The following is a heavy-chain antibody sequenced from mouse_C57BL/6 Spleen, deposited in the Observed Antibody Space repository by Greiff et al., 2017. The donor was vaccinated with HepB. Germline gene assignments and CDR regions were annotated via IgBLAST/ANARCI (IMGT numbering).Heavy chain of an antibody. V-gene: IGHV1-64*01. D-gene: IGHD2-1*01. CDR2: IHPNSGST. CDR1: GYTFTSYW. CDR3: ARRYYYGNYGYFDY. J-gene: IGHJ2*01. Sequence: VQLQQPGAELVKPGASVKLSCKASGYTFTSYWMHWVKQRPGQGLEWIGMIHPNSGSTNYNEKFKSKATLTVDKSSSTAYMQLSSLTSEDSAVYYCARRYYYGNYGYFDYWGQGTTLTVSS.